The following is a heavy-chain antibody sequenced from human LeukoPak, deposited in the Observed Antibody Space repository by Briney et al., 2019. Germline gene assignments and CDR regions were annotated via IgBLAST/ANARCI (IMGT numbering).Heavy chain of an antibody. CDR1: GHTFTGYD. CDR2: INPNSGGT. D-gene: IGHD1-26*01. V-gene: IGHV1-2*02. J-gene: IGHJ4*02. CDR3: ARGGLRWELLRQYYFDY. Sequence: ASVKVSCKASGHTFTGYDMNWVRQAPGQGLEWMGWINPNSGGTNYAQKFQGRVTMTRDTSISTAYMELSRLRSDDTAVYYCARGGLRWELLRQYYFDYWGQGTLVTVSS.